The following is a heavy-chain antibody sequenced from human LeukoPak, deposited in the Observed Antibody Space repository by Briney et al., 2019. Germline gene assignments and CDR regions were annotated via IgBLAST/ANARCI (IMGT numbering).Heavy chain of an antibody. CDR1: GYTFTGYY. CDR2: INPNTGAT. CDR3: ARDEIFCKGETPTRDLGY. Sequence: ASVKVSCKASGYTFTGYYMFWVRQAPGQGLEWMGWINPNTGATKYAQNFQGRVTLTRDTSIRTTFMELSSLRSDDTAFYYCARDEIFCKGETPTRDLGYWGKGT. D-gene: IGHD3-9*01. J-gene: IGHJ4*02. V-gene: IGHV1-2*02.